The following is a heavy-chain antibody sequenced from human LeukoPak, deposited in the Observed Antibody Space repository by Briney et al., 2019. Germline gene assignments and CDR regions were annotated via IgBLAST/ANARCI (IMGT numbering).Heavy chain of an antibody. CDR2: VDTDGSST. CDR1: GFTFSSYW. D-gene: IGHD2-15*01. CDR3: ARVGYCSGGSCYSPNHYYGMDV. V-gene: IGHV3-74*03. Sequence: GGSLRLSCAASGFTFSSYWMHWVRQATGKGLVCVSRVDTDGSSTTYADSVKGRFTISRDNAKNTLYLQMNSLRAEDTAVYYCARVGYCSGGSCYSPNHYYGMDVWGQGTTVTVSS. J-gene: IGHJ6*02.